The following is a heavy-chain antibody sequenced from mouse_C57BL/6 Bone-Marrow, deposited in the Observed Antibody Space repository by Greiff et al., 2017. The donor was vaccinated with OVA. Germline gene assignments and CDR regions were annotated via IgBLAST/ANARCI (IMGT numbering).Heavy chain of an antibody. Sequence: DVKLQESGPGLVKPSQSLSLTCSVTGYSITSGYYWNWIRQFPGNKLEWMGYISYDGSNNYNPSLKNRISITRDTSKNQFFLKLNSVTTEDTATYYCARASYYYWYFDVWGTGTTVTVSS. CDR2: ISYDGSN. V-gene: IGHV3-6*01. CDR3: ARASYYYWYFDV. CDR1: GYSITSGYY. D-gene: IGHD1-1*01. J-gene: IGHJ1*03.